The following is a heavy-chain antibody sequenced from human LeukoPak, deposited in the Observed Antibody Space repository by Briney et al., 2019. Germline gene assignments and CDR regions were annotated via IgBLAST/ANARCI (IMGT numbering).Heavy chain of an antibody. D-gene: IGHD3-10*01. J-gene: IGHJ1*01. CDR3: AKDRVIWFGELSPLNFQH. Sequence: GGSLRLSCAVSGFTFSNYWMHWVRQAPGKGLVWVSRINGDGTVTFYADSVKGRFTISRDNSKNTLYLQMNSLRAEDTAVYYCAKDRVIWFGELSPLNFQHWGQGTLVTVSS. V-gene: IGHV3-74*01. CDR1: GFTFSNYW. CDR2: INGDGTVT.